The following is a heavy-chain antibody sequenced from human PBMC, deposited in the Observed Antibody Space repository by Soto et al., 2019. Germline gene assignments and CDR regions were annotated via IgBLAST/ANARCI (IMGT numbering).Heavy chain of an antibody. D-gene: IGHD3-16*01. V-gene: IGHV4-34*01. J-gene: IGHJ4*02. CDR2: INDSGST. CDR3: QGGDF. Sequence: QLQLHQWGAGLLKPSETLSLTCAVSGGSFRGYFWSWIRQSPDKGLEWIGEINDSGSTYYNPSLETRLTISVDTSKSQISLRLTSVTASYSAVYYCQGGDFWGQGTRVTVSS. CDR1: GGSFRGYF.